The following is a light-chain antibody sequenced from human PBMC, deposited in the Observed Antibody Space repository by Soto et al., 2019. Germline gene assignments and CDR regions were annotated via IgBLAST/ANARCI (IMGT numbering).Light chain of an antibody. J-gene: IGKJ4*01. CDR3: QQRRDWLLT. CDR1: QSVSSY. Sequence: EIVLTQSPATLSLSPGERATHACRASQSVSSYLAWYQQKPGQAPRLLISDASNRATGIPARFSGSGSGTDFTLTVSSLEPEDFAVYYCQQRRDWLLTFGGGTKVEI. CDR2: DAS. V-gene: IGKV3-11*01.